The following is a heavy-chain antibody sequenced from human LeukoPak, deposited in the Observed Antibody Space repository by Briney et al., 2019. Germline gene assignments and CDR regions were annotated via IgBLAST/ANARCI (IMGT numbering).Heavy chain of an antibody. CDR1: GDSVSSNSAA. V-gene: IGHV6-1*01. Sequence: SQTLSLTCAISGDSVSSNSAAWNWIRQSPSRGLEWLGRTYYRSKWYNDYAVSVKSRITIKPDTSKNQFSLQLNSVTPEDTAVYYCARPGYSYGIRNWFDPWGQGTLVTVSS. J-gene: IGHJ5*02. CDR2: TYYRSKWYN. CDR3: ARPGYSYGIRNWFDP. D-gene: IGHD5-18*01.